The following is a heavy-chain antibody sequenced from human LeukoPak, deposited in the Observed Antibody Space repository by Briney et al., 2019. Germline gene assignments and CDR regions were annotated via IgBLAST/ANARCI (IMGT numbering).Heavy chain of an antibody. CDR3: ARAAGWLDP. V-gene: IGHV3-11*01. Sequence: GGSLRLSCAASGFTVSSNYMSWIRQAPGKGLEWISYISNNGRTIHYADSVKGRFIISRDNTKKSLYLQMNSLRVEDTAVYYCARAAGWLDPWGRGTLVTVPS. J-gene: IGHJ5*02. CDR2: ISNNGRTI. CDR1: GFTVSSNY. D-gene: IGHD6-13*01.